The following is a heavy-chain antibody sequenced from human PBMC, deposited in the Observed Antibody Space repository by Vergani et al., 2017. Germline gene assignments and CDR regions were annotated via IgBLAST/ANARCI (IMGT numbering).Heavy chain of an antibody. V-gene: IGHV3-23*01. CDR3: VKDAGSYENFFDS. J-gene: IGHJ4*02. Sequence: VQLLESGGSLKQPGGSVRLSCAVSGFTLSTYAMHLARHAPGKGLEWVSALTGGGGSTYYADSFKGRFIISRDNSRDTLYLQMNSLRPEDTATYYCVKDAGSYENFFDSWGQGTLVTVSS. CDR2: LTGGGGST. D-gene: IGHD1-26*01. CDR1: GFTLSTYA.